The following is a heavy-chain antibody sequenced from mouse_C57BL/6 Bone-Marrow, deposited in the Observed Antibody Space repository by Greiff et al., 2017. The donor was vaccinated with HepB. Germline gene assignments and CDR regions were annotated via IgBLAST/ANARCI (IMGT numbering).Heavy chain of an antibody. V-gene: IGHV1-18*01. D-gene: IGHD1-1*01. CDR3: ARSGPIITTVVAPMDY. J-gene: IGHJ4*01. CDR2: INPNNGGT. Sequence: EVKLMESGPELVKPGASVKIPCKASGYTFTDYNMDWVKQSHGKSLEWIGDINPNNGGTIYNQKFKGKATLTVDKSSSTAYMELRSLTSEDTAVYYCARSGPIITTVVAPMDYWGQGTSVTVSS. CDR1: GYTFTDYN.